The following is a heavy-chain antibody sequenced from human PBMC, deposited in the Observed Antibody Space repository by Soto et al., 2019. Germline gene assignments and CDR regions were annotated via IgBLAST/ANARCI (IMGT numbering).Heavy chain of an antibody. D-gene: IGHD6-19*01. V-gene: IGHV1-69*06. J-gene: IGHJ6*02. CDR2: IIPIFGTA. CDR3: ARTVAGMGGYYYYGMDV. CDR1: GGTFSSYA. Sequence: SVKVSCKASGGTFSSYAISWVRQAPGQGLEWMGGIIPIFGTANYAQKFQGRVTITADKSTSTAYMELSSLRSEDTAVYYCARTVAGMGGYYYYGMDVWGQGTTVTVSS.